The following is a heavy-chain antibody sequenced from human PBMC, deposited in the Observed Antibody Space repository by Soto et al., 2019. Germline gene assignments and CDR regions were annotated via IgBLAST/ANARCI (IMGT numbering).Heavy chain of an antibody. V-gene: IGHV1-46*01. J-gene: IGHJ4*02. CDR1: GYTFTSYY. CDR2: INPSGGST. Sequence: ASVKVSCKASGYTFTSYYMHWVRQAPGQGLEWMGIINPSGGSTSYAQKFQGRVTMTRDTSTSTVYMELSSLRSEDTAVYYCARDSITMVREEPYFDYWGQGTLVTVSS. D-gene: IGHD3-10*01. CDR3: ARDSITMVREEPYFDY.